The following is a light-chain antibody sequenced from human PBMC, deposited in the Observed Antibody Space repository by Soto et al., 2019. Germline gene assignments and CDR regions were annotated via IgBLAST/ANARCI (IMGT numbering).Light chain of an antibody. CDR1: SSDIGGYDY. J-gene: IGLJ1*01. CDR2: EVT. CDR3: SSCTRFTTYV. Sequence: QSALTQPASVSGSPGQSITISCTGTSSDIGGYDYVSWYQQYPGKAPKLIIYEVTNRPSGVSNRFSGSKSGNTASLTISGLQAEDEADYFCSSCTRFTTYVFGPGTKVTVL. V-gene: IGLV2-14*01.